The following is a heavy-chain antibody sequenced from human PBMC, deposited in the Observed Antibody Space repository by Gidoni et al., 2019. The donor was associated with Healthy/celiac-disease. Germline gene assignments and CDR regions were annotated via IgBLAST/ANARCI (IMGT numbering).Heavy chain of an antibody. J-gene: IGHJ3*02. V-gene: IGHV3-23*01. D-gene: IGHD2-15*01. CDR3: AKAYCSGGSCYSAFDI. CDR1: GFRFSSYA. Sequence: EVQLLESGGGLVQPGWSLRLSCAASGFRFSSYAMSWVRQAPGKGLEWVSAISGSGGSTYYADSVKGRFTISRDNSKNTLYLQMNSLRAEDTAVYYCAKAYCSGGSCYSAFDIWGQGTMVTVSS. CDR2: ISGSGGST.